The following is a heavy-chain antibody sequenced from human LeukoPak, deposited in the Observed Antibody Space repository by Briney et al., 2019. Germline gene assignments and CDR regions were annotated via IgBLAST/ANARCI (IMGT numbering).Heavy chain of an antibody. J-gene: IGHJ6*03. CDR1: GGSISSYY. CDR3: ARAGNWNDPYYHYYYMDV. Sequence: SETLSLTCTVSGGSISSYYWSWIRQPPRKGLEWIGYIYYSGSTNYNPSLKSRVTISVDTSKNQFSLKLSSVTAADTAVYYCARAGNWNDPYYHYYYMDVWGKGTTVTVSS. V-gene: IGHV4-59*01. CDR2: IYYSGST. D-gene: IGHD1-20*01.